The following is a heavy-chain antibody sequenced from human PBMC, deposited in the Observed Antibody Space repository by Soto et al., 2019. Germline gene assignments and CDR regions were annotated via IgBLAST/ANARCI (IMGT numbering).Heavy chain of an antibody. J-gene: IGHJ4*02. CDR2: ISSSSSYT. D-gene: IGHD1-26*01. CDR3: ARDPTGEWEQNDY. CDR1: GFTFSDYY. Sequence: QVQLVESGGGLVKPGGSLRLSCAASGFTFSDYYMSWIRQAPGKGLEWVSYISSSSSYTNYADSVKGRFTISRDNAKNSLYLQMNSLRAEDTAVYYCARDPTGEWEQNDYWGQGTLVTVSS. V-gene: IGHV3-11*06.